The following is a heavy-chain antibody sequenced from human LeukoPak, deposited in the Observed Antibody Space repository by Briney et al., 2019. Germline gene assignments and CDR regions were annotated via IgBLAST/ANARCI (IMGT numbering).Heavy chain of an antibody. V-gene: IGHV3-23*01. CDR2: IRAIVGGT. Sequence: AGSLRLSCAASGVTFSSYAMSWVCQAPWKGLGLDSAIRAIVGGTYYADSVKGRFTISRDNSKTTLYLQMNSLRAEDTAVYYCAKVGHIVATICYFDYWGQGTLVTVSS. CDR3: AKVGHIVATICYFDY. J-gene: IGHJ4*02. CDR1: GVTFSSYA. D-gene: IGHD5-12*01.